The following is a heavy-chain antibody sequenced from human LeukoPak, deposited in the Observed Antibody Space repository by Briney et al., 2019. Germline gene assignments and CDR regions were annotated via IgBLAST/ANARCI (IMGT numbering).Heavy chain of an antibody. V-gene: IGHV5-51*01. D-gene: IGHD3-9*01. J-gene: IGHJ4*02. CDR1: GYSFTSYW. CDR3: ARHPTYYDILTGYYYYEFDY. CDR2: IYPGECDT. Sequence: GEALKISCKGSGYSFTSYWIGGVRQLPGKGLGWRGSIYPGECDTSYSPSFQGQVTISAGKSMRPGYLQWSSLKASDTAMYYGARHPTYYDILTGYYYYEFDYGGEGTLVTVSS.